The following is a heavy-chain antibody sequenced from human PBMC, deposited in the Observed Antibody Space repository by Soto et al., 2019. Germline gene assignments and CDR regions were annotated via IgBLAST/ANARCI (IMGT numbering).Heavy chain of an antibody. J-gene: IGHJ6*02. D-gene: IGHD5-12*01. V-gene: IGHV4-34*01. CDR1: GGSFSGYY. CDR2: INHSGST. CDR3: ARGRLVATIKPYYYYGMDV. Sequence: QVQLQQWGAGLLKPSETLSLTCAVYGGSFSGYYWSWIRQPPGKGLEWIGEINHSGSTNYNPSLKSRVTISVDTSKNQFSLKLSSVTAADTAVYYCARGRLVATIKPYYYYGMDVWGQGTTVTVSS.